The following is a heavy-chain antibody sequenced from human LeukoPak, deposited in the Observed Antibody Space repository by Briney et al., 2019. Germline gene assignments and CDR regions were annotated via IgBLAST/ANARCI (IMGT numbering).Heavy chain of an antibody. J-gene: IGHJ4*02. V-gene: IGHV4-30-4*01. D-gene: IGHD3-9*01. Sequence: SETLSLTGTVSGGSISSGDYYWSWIRQPPGKGLEWIGYIYYSGSTYYNPSLKSRVTISVDTSKNQFSLKLSSVTAADTAVYYCAREDVLTGYYSLDYWGQGTLVTVSS. CDR3: AREDVLTGYYSLDY. CDR1: GGSISSGDYY. CDR2: IYYSGST.